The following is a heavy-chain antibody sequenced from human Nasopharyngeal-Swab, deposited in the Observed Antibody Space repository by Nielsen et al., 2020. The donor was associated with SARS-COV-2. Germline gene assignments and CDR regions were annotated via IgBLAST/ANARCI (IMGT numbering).Heavy chain of an antibody. J-gene: IGHJ3*02. D-gene: IGHD6-19*01. Sequence: GGSRRLSCAASGFTFDDYAFHWVRKATGKGLEWVPAIGTAGDTYYPGSVKGRFTISRENAKNTLYLQMNSLRAGDTAVYYCARRGQWLVTGGAFDIWGKGTMVTVSS. CDR1: GFTFDDYA. CDR3: ARRGQWLVTGGAFDI. V-gene: IGHV3-13*01. CDR2: IGTAGDT.